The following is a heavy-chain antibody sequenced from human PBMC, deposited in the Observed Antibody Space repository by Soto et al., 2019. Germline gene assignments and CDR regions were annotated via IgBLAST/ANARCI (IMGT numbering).Heavy chain of an antibody. Sequence: PGGSLRLSCAASGFTFSNYAMSWVRRAPGKGLEWVSGISGSGGSTYYADSVKGRFTISRDNSKNTLYLQMNSLRAEDTAVYYCAKDHKTTVTSWGYFDYWGQGTLVTVSS. V-gene: IGHV3-23*01. D-gene: IGHD4-17*01. CDR1: GFTFSNYA. CDR3: AKDHKTTVTSWGYFDY. J-gene: IGHJ4*02. CDR2: ISGSGGST.